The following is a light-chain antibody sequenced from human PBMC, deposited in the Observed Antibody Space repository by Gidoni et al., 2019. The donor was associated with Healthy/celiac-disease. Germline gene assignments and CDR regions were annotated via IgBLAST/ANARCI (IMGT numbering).Light chain of an antibody. Sequence: DIQMTQSPSSLSASVGDRVTITCRASQSISSYLNWYQQKPGKAPMLLIYAASSLQSGVPSRFSGSGSGTDFTLTISSLQPEDFATYYCQQSYSTPRTFGQGTQLEIK. CDR3: QQSYSTPRT. V-gene: IGKV1-39*01. J-gene: IGKJ2*01. CDR2: AAS. CDR1: QSISSY.